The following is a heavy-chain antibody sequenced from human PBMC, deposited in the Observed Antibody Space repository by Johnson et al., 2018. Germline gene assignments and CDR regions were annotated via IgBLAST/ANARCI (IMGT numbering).Heavy chain of an antibody. D-gene: IGHD4-17*01. CDR3: ARDPGKYGESFDI. CDR2: ISSSSTYI. Sequence: VQLQESGGGLVKPGGSLRLSCAASAITFSPYTMNWVRQAPGKGLAWISSISSSSTYIYYADSVKGRFTISRDNAKNSLFLQMNSLRAEDTAMYYCARDPGKYGESFDIWGQGTMVTVSS. J-gene: IGHJ3*02. CDR1: AITFSPYT. V-gene: IGHV3-21*06.